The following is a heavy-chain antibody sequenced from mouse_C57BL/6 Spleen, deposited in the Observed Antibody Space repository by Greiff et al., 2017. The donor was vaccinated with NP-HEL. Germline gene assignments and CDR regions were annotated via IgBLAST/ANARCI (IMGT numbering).Heavy chain of an antibody. D-gene: IGHD1-1*01. CDR1: GYAFSSYW. J-gene: IGHJ1*03. Sequence: QVQLKQSGAELVKPGASVKISCKASGYAFSSYWMNWVKQRPGKGLEWIGQIYPGDGDTNYNGKFKGKATLTADKSSSTAYMQLSSLTSEDSAVYFCAQITTVVYWYFDVWGTGTTVTVSS. V-gene: IGHV1-80*01. CDR3: AQITTVVYWYFDV. CDR2: IYPGDGDT.